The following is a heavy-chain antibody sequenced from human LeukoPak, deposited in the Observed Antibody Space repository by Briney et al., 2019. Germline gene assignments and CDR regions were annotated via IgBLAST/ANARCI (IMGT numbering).Heavy chain of an antibody. CDR2: IYYSGST. D-gene: IGHD5-12*01. V-gene: IGHV4-28*01. CDR1: GYSISSFNW. Sequence: SETLSLTCAVSGYSISSFNWWGWIRQPPGKGLEWIGYIYYSGSTHYNPSLKSRVTMSVDTSKNNFSLKLSSVTAVDTAVYYCVRKSGLATMADPFDIWGQGTMVTVSS. J-gene: IGHJ3*02. CDR3: VRKSGLATMADPFDI.